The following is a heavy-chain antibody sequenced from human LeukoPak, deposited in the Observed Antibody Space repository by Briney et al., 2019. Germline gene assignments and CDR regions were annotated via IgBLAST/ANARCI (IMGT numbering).Heavy chain of an antibody. CDR3: AQKAPYSPGYSQH. Sequence: PLETLSLTCTVSGGSLSGHYWSWIRQPPGKRLEWIGYVSYTGRTKYNPSLQSRVTISVDTSKTQFSLRLTSVTPADTAVYYCAQKAPYSPGYSQHWGQGTLVTVSS. J-gene: IGHJ1*01. CDR1: GGSLSGHY. CDR2: VSYTGRT. V-gene: IGHV4-59*11. D-gene: IGHD2-15*01.